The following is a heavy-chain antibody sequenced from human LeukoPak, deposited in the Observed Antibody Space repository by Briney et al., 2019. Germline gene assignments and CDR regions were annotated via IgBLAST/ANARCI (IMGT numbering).Heavy chain of an antibody. D-gene: IGHD6-19*01. CDR2: ISNDGSNK. J-gene: IGHJ6*02. Sequence: GGSLRLSCAASGFTFSSYGMHWVRLAPGKGLEWVAVISNDGSNKYYADSVKGRFTISRDNSKNTLYLQMNSLRAEDTAVYYCAKDDIAVAGTAYYYYGMDVWGQGTTVTVSS. CDR1: GFTFSSYG. V-gene: IGHV3-30*18. CDR3: AKDDIAVAGTAYYYYGMDV.